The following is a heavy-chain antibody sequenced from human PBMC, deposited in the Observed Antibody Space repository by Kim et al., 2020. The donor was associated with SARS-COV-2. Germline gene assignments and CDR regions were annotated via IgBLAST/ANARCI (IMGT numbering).Heavy chain of an antibody. Sequence: ASVTVSCKASGYTFTSYGISWVRQAPGQGLEWMGWISAYNGNTNYAQKLQGRVTMTTDTSTSTAYMELRSLRSDDTAVYYCARDCKWEYSSSWLDAFDIWGQATLVPLSS. D-gene: IGHD6-13*01. V-gene: IGHV1-18*01. CDR1: GYTFTSYG. J-gene: IGHJ3*02. CDR2: ISAYNGNT. CDR3: ARDCKWEYSSSWLDAFDI.